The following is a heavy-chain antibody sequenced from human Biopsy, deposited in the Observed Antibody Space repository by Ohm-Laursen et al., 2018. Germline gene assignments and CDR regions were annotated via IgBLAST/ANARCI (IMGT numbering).Heavy chain of an antibody. CDR3: ARVGSGWAPFDK. Sequence: SATLSLTCAVSGYSISSDYRWGWIRQAPGKTLEWLGNIFKDGNTHYNPSLRSRLIISIDTSKNQFSLMMTSVSGADTAVYFCARVGSGWAPFDKWGPGTLVTVSS. J-gene: IGHJ4*02. CDR2: IFKDGNT. D-gene: IGHD6-19*01. CDR1: GYSISSDYR. V-gene: IGHV4-38-2*01.